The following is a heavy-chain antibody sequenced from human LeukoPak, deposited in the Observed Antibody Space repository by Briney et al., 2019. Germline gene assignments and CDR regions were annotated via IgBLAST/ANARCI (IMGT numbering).Heavy chain of an antibody. D-gene: IGHD6-19*01. CDR2: IYYSGST. CDR3: ARDSGSGWLFDY. Sequence: SETLSLTCTVSGGSISSYYWSWIRQPPRKALEWIGYIYYSGSTNYNPSLKSRVTISVDTSKNQFSLKLSSVTAANTAVYYCARDSGSGWLFDYWGQGTLVTVSS. CDR1: GGSISSYY. V-gene: IGHV4-59*01. J-gene: IGHJ4*02.